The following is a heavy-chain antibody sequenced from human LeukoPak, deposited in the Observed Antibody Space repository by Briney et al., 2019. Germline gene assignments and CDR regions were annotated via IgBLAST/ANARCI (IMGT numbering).Heavy chain of an antibody. V-gene: IGHV4-39*07. D-gene: IGHD3-22*01. J-gene: IGHJ3*01. CDR3: ARGLQRYYYDSSGFVA. CDR1: GGSISSSSYY. Sequence: SETLSLTCTVSGGSISSSSYYWGWIRQPPGKGLEWIGSIYYSGSTYYNPSLKSRVTTSVDTSKNQFSLKLSSVTAADTAVYYCARGLQRYYYDSSGFVAWGQGTMVTVSS. CDR2: IYYSGST.